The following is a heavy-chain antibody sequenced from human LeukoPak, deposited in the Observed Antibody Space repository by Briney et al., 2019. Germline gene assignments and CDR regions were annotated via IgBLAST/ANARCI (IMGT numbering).Heavy chain of an antibody. CDR2: MNPNSGNT. J-gene: IGHJ6*04. CDR3: ARDRNGVVPAALDV. Sequence: ASVKVSCKASGYAFTSYDINWVRQATGQGLEWMGWMNPNSGNTGYAQKFQGRVTMTRDTSTSTVYMELSSLRSEDTAVYYCARDRNGVVPAALDVWGKGTTVTVSS. D-gene: IGHD2-2*01. V-gene: IGHV1-8*01. CDR1: GYAFTSYD.